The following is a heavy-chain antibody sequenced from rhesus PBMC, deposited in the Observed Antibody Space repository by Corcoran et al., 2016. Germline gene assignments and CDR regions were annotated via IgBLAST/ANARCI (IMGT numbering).Heavy chain of an antibody. Sequence: QVQLQESGPELVMPSETLSLTCAVSGGLIRRSTRRSWSCPPPGKGREWIGRIAGSGESTSYNPSLKSRVTISTDTSKNQFSLKLSSVTAADTAVYYCARDVRSTLDYWGQGVLVTVSS. CDR1: GGLIRRSTR. D-gene: IGHD2-15*01. CDR3: ARDVRSTLDY. J-gene: IGHJ4*01. CDR2: IAGSGEST. V-gene: IGHV4-92*01.